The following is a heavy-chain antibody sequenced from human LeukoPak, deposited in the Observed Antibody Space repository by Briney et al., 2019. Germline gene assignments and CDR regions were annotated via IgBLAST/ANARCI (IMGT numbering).Heavy chain of an antibody. V-gene: IGHV1-69*13. D-gene: IGHD3-16*01. J-gene: IGHJ5*02. CDR1: GGTFSSYA. Sequence: SVEVSCKASGGTFSSYAISWVRQAPGQGLEWMGGIIPIFGTANYAQKFQGRVTIAADESTSTAYMELSSLRSEDTAVYYCATEGDVSRNWFDPWGQGTLVTVSS. CDR2: IIPIFGTA. CDR3: ATEGDVSRNWFDP.